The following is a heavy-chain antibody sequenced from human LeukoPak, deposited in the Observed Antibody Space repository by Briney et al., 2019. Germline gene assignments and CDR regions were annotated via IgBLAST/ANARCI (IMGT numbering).Heavy chain of an antibody. Sequence: ASVKVSCKAAGVTFSSYAISWVRQAPGQGLEWMGRIIPIFGTANYAQKFQGRVTITTDESTSTAYMELSSLRSEDTAVYYCARVRGASYSSSWTEPQYYFDYWGQRTLVTVSS. CDR3: ARVRGASYSSSWTEPQYYFDY. CDR2: IIPIFGTA. V-gene: IGHV1-69*05. CDR1: GVTFSSYA. J-gene: IGHJ4*02. D-gene: IGHD6-13*01.